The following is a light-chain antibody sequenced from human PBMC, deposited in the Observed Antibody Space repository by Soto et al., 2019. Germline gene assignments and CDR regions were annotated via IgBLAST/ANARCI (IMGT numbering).Light chain of an antibody. V-gene: IGKV3-20*01. Sequence: EIVLTQSPGTLSLSPGERATLSCRASQTITSRHLAWYQQKTGQAPRLLIFATSGRPGVIPDRFSGSGSGTDFTLTISRLEPEDFAVYYCQQYHTSPYNFGQGTKLEIK. CDR2: ATS. CDR1: QTITSRH. J-gene: IGKJ2*01. CDR3: QQYHTSPYN.